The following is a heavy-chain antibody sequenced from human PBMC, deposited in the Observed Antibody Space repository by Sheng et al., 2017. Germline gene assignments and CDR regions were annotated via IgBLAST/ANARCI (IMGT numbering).Heavy chain of an antibody. Sequence: QVQLVQSGAEVKKPGSSVKVSCKASGGTFSSYAISWVRQAPGQGLEWMGGIIPIFGTANYAQKFQGRVTITTDESTSTAYMELSSLRSEDTAVYYCASRFSPTIFGVVIMGYYYMDVWGKGTTVTVSS. CDR1: GGTFSSYA. CDR3: ASRFSPTIFGVVIMGYYYMDV. CDR2: IIPIFGTA. V-gene: IGHV1-69*05. J-gene: IGHJ6*03. D-gene: IGHD3-3*01.